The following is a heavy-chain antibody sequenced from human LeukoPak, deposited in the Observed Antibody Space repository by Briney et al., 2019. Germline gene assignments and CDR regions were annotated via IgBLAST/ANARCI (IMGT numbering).Heavy chain of an antibody. D-gene: IGHD3-22*01. V-gene: IGHV3-11*01. CDR1: GLTFSDYY. J-gene: IGHJ4*02. CDR2: ISSSDSTI. CDR3: ARVGRSFYYDSSGYLDY. Sequence: GGSLRLSCAASGLTFSDYYMSWIRQAPGKGLEWVSYISSSDSTIYYADSVKGRFTISRDNAKNSLYLQMNSLRAEDTAVYYCARVGRSFYYDSSGYLDYWGQGTLVTVSS.